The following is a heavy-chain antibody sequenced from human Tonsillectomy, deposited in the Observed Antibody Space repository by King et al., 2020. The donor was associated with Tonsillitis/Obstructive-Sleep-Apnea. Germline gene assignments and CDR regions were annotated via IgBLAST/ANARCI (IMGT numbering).Heavy chain of an antibody. Sequence: VQLQESGPGLVKPSETLSLTCTVSGGSISSYYWSWIRQPPGKGLEWIGYIYYSGSTNYNPSLKSRVTISVDTSKNQFSLKLSSVTAADTAVYYCARDSVGYDSSGYYGFFVLDYWGQGTLVTVSS. V-gene: IGHV4-59*01. CDR2: IYYSGST. J-gene: IGHJ4*02. D-gene: IGHD3-22*01. CDR3: ARDSVGYDSSGYYGFFVLDY. CDR1: GGSISSYY.